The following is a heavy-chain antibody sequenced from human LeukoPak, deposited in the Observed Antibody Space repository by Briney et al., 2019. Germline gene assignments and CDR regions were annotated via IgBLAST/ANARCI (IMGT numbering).Heavy chain of an antibody. D-gene: IGHD3-3*01. V-gene: IGHV3-33*01. Sequence: GGSLRLSCAASGFTFSSYGMHWVRQAPGKGLEWVAVIWYDGSNKYYADSVKGRFTISRDNSKNTLYLQMNSLRAEDTAVYYCARNVDYDFWSGYYWFDPWGQGTLVTVSS. J-gene: IGHJ5*02. CDR3: ARNVDYDFWSGYYWFDP. CDR2: IWYDGSNK. CDR1: GFTFSSYG.